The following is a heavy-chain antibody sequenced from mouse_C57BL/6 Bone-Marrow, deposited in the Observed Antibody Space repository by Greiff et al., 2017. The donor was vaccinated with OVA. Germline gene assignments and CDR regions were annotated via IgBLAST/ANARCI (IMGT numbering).Heavy chain of an antibody. V-gene: IGHV3-6*01. J-gene: IGHJ1*03. D-gene: IGHD1-2*01. CDR2: ISYDGSN. Sequence: EVKLEESGPGLVKPSQSLSLTCSVTGYSITSGYYWNWIRQFPGNKLEWMGYISYDGSNNYNPSLKNRISITRDTSKNQFFLKLNSVTTEDTATYDCARDRDYGRCDVWGTGTTVTVSS. CDR3: ARDRDYGRCDV. CDR1: GYSITSGYY.